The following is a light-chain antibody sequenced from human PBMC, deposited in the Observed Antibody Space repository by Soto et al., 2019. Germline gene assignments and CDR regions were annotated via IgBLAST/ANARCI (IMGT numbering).Light chain of an antibody. CDR1: QTVSSNY. V-gene: IGKV3-20*01. Sequence: EPPATLSVSPWARATLSCMASQTVSSNYLTLCQQRPGQAPRLLLYGASTRAAGIPDRFSGSGSGTEFTLTIIRRLPDDSVVCFCYQYNGRAPTFGPGTLLEIK. CDR3: YQYNGRAPT. J-gene: IGKJ5*01. CDR2: GAS.